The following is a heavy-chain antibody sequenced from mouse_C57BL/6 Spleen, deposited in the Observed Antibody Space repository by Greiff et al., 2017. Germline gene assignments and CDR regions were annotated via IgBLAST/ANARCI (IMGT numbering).Heavy chain of an antibody. V-gene: IGHV1-63*01. J-gene: IGHJ4*01. D-gene: IGHD1-1*01. CDR3: ARYVVANYYAMDY. CDR2: IYPGGGYT. CDR1: GYTFTNYW. Sequence: VHLVESGAELVRPGTSVKMSCKASGYTFTNYWIGWAKQRPGHGLEWIGDIYPGGGYTNYNEKFKGKATLTADKSSSTAYMQFSSLTSEDSAIYYCARYVVANYYAMDYWGQGTSVTVSS.